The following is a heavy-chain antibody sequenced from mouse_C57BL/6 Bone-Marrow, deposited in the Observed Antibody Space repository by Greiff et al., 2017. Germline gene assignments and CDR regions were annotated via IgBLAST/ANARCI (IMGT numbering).Heavy chain of an antibody. CDR2: IYPGSGST. D-gene: IGHD1-1*01. V-gene: IGHV1-55*01. J-gene: IGHJ1*03. CDR3: ASQEGTVDWYFDV. Sequence: VQLQQPGAELVKPGASVKMSCKASGYTFTSYWITWVKQRPGQGLEWIGDIYPGSGSTNYNEKFKSKATLTVDTSSSTAYMKLSSLTSEDSAVYYCASQEGTVDWYFDVWGTGTTVTVSS. CDR1: GYTFTSYW.